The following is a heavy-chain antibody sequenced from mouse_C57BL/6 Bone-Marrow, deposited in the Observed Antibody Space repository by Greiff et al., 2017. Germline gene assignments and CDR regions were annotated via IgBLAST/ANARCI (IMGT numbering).Heavy chain of an antibody. CDR2: INPSNGGT. V-gene: IGHV1-53*01. Sequence: QVHVKQPGPELVKPGASVKLSCKASGYTFTSYWMHWVKQRPGQGLEWIGNINPSNGGTNYNEKFKSKATLTVDKSSSTAYMQLSSRTSEDSAVYYCSIGYYCSSPSFDVWGTGTTVTVSS. J-gene: IGHJ1*03. D-gene: IGHD1-1*01. CDR3: SIGYYCSSPSFDV. CDR1: GYTFTSYW.